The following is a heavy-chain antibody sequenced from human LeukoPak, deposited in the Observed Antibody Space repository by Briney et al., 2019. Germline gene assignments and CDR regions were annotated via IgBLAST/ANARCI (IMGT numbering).Heavy chain of an antibody. CDR3: ARDSAGNDY. D-gene: IGHD6-13*01. J-gene: IGHJ4*02. CDR1: GFTFSTYW. Sequence: GGSLRVSCAASGFTFSTYWMSWVRQAPGKGLEWVANIKQDGSEKYYVDSVKGRFTISRDNAKNSLYLQMNSLRAEDTAMYYCARDSAGNDYWGQGTLVTVSS. CDR2: IKQDGSEK. V-gene: IGHV3-7*01.